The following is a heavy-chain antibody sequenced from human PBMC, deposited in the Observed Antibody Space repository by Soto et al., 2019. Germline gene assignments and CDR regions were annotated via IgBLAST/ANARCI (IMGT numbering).Heavy chain of an antibody. D-gene: IGHD3-16*01. Sequence: QVQLVQSGAEVKKPGSSVKVSCKASGGTFSSYTISWVRQAPGQGLEWMGRIITILGIANYAQKFQGRVTITADKSTSTAYMELSSMRSEDTAVYYCAMITFGGKTYYFDYWGQGTLVTVSS. CDR1: GGTFSSYT. CDR3: AMITFGGKTYYFDY. CDR2: IITILGIA. V-gene: IGHV1-69*02. J-gene: IGHJ4*02.